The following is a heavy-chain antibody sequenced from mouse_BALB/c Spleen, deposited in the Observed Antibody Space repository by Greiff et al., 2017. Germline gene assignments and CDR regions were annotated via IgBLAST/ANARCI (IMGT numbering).Heavy chain of an antibody. Sequence: EVKVVESGGGLVKPGGSLKLSCAASGFTFSSYTMSWVRQTPEKRLEWVATISSGGSYTYYPDSVKGRFTISRDNAKNTLYLQMSSLKSEDTAMYYCTRNYYGNYVWYFDVWGAGTTVTVSS. J-gene: IGHJ1*01. V-gene: IGHV5-6-4*01. CDR3: TRNYYGNYVWYFDV. CDR2: ISSGGSYT. D-gene: IGHD2-1*01. CDR1: GFTFSSYT.